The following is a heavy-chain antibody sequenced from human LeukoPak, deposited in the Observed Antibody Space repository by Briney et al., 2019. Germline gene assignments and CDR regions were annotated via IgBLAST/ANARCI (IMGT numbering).Heavy chain of an antibody. D-gene: IGHD3-10*01. CDR2: IGGSGVRT. CDR3: AKDRFGHTDQRPLAVDH. J-gene: IGHJ5*02. CDR1: GFTFNYYA. V-gene: IGHV3-23*01. Sequence: GGSLKLSCAASGFTFNYYAMTWVRQAPGKGLEWVSGIGGSGVRTYYADSVKGRFTISRDSFKNTVYLQLSSLRVEDTALYYCAKDRFGHTDQRPLAVDHWGQGTLVTVSS.